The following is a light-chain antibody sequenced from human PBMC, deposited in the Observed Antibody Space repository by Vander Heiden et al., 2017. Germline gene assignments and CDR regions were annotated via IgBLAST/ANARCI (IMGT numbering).Light chain of an antibody. V-gene: IGKV1-39*01. CDR1: HSISSY. J-gene: IGKJ2*01. CDR2: AAS. Sequence: DIQMTQYPSSLSASVRDRVTITCRASHSISSYLNWYQQQPRKAPKLLIYAASSLQSRVPSRFSSSGSATAYTLTISSLQPEDFATYYYHQRCSNPRIYTFGPGTKVEIK. CDR3: HQRCSNPRIYT.